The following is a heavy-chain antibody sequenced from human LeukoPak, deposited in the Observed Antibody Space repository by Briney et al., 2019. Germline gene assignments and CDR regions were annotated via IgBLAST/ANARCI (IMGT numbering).Heavy chain of an antibody. CDR2: IYPGDSDT. CDR1: GSRFTSYW. CDR3: ASSAGTGSDAWFDP. D-gene: IGHD6-13*01. Sequence: GESLKISFKGSGSRFTSYWIGWVRPLPGKGLEWMGIIYPGDSDTRYSPSFQGQVTISADKSISTAYLQWSSLKASDTAMYYCASSAGTGSDAWFDPWGQGTLVTVSS. V-gene: IGHV5-51*01. J-gene: IGHJ5*02.